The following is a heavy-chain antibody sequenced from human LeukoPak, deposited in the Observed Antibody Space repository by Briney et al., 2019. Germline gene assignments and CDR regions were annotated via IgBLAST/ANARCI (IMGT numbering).Heavy chain of an antibody. J-gene: IGHJ5*02. Sequence: PGGSLRLSCAASGFTSGEYALSWVRQAPGKGLEWIGFIRSKLYGGAAEYAASVKGRFIFSRDDSKSIAYLQMNSLKIADTAVYYCARGGSDYFNYEYPSWGQGTLVIVSS. CDR1: GFTSGEYA. CDR3: ARGGSDYFNYEYPS. V-gene: IGHV3-49*04. D-gene: IGHD4-11*01. CDR2: IRSKLYGGAA.